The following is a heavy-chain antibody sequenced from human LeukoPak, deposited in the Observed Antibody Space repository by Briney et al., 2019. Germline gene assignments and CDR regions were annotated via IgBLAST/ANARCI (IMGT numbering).Heavy chain of an antibody. V-gene: IGHV3-53*01. CDR2: IYPGIEI. J-gene: IGHJ3*02. D-gene: IGHD3-22*01. Sequence: GTGLQWVSVIYPGIEIHYADSVKGRFTISRDNSKNTLYLQMNSLTVDDTAVYYCARGPRYYDNSGYHYGVFDIWGQGTMVTVSS. CDR3: ARGPRYYDNSGYHYGVFDI.